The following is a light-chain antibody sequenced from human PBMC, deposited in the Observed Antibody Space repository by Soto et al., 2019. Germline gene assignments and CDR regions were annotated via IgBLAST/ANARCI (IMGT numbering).Light chain of an antibody. J-gene: IGLJ1*01. Sequence: QSVLTQPPSASGTPGQRVTISCSGSSSNIGSNTVNWYQQLPGTAPKLLIYSNNQRPSGVPDRFSGSKSGNTASLTISGLQAEDEADYYCSSYTSSSTYVLGTGTKVTVL. V-gene: IGLV1-44*01. CDR3: SSYTSSSTYV. CDR2: SNN. CDR1: SSNIGSNT.